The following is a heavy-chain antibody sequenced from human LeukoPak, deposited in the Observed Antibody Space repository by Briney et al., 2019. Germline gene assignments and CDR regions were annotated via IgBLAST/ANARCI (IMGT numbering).Heavy chain of an antibody. V-gene: IGHV3-30*09. J-gene: IGHJ5*02. D-gene: IGHD1-1*01. Sequence: GGSLRLSCAASGATFRSYAMHWVRQGPGKGLEWVAAISYDGSNEYYADSVKGRFAISRDNSKNTVYLQMNSLRVEDTALYYCERRGGEVASAYNRFEPWGQGTLVTVSS. CDR1: GATFRSYA. CDR2: ISYDGSNE. CDR3: ERRGGEVASAYNRFEP.